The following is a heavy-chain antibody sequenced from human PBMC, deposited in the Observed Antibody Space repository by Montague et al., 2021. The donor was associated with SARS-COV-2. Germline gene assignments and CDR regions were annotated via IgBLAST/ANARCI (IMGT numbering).Heavy chain of an antibody. CDR3: ARTGEQLLLTGWFDP. CDR2: INHNGII. V-gene: IGHV4-34*01. Sequence: SETLSLTCVVHGGSLGTHYWSWIRQPPGKGLEWIGEINHNGIINSNPSLKSRVTISVDTSKNQVSLKLNSVTAADTAVYYCARTGEQLLLTGWFDPWGQGTLVTVSS. D-gene: IGHD3-9*01. CDR1: GGSLGTHY. J-gene: IGHJ5*02.